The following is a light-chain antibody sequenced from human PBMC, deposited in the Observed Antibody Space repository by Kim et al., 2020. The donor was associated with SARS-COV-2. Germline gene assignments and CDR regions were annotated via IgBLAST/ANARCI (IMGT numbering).Light chain of an antibody. V-gene: IGKV3-15*01. CDR3: QQYYSWLT. CDR2: CAS. J-gene: IGKJ4*01. Sequence: LSVSPGERATLSCRASQSISGYLAWYQQKPGQAPRLLISCASTSATGIPARFSASGSGTEFTLTITSLQSDDIAIYYCQQYYSWLTFGGGTKLEI. CDR1: QSISGY.